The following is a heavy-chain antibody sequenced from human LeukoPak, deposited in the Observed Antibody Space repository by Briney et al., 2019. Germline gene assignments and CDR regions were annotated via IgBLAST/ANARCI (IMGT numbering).Heavy chain of an antibody. CDR2: IYYSGST. D-gene: IGHD3-22*01. V-gene: IGHV4-59*01. CDR1: GGSISSYY. Sequence: SETLSLTCTVSGGSISSYYWSWIRQPPGKGLEWIGYIYYSGSTNYNPSLKSRVTISVDTSKKQFSLKLSSVTAADTAVYYCAREYYYDSSGYYPPHAFDIWGQGTMVTVSS. J-gene: IGHJ3*02. CDR3: AREYYYDSSGYYPPHAFDI.